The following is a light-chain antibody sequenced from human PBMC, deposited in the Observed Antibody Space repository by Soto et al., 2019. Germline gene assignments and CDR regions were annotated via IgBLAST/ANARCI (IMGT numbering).Light chain of an antibody. V-gene: IGKV1-6*01. CDR1: QGIRND. Sequence: AIQMTQSPSSLSASVGDRVTITCRASQGIRNDLGWYQQKPGKAPKLLIYAASSFKSGVPSRFSGSGSGTDFTLTISSPQHEDFATYYCLQDYNYPRTFGQGTKVDIK. CDR2: AAS. J-gene: IGKJ1*01. CDR3: LQDYNYPRT.